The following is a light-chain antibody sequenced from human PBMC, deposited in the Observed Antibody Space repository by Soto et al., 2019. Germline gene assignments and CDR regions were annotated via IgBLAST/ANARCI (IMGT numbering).Light chain of an antibody. CDR1: QSISTS. CDR3: QQRDNWPIT. CDR2: DAS. J-gene: IGKJ5*01. Sequence: EIVLKQSPATLSLSPGERATLSCRASQSISTSLAWYQQRPGQAPRLLIHDASNRATDIPARFSGSGSGTDFTLIISSLEPEDFAVYYCQQRDNWPITFGQGTRLEIK. V-gene: IGKV3-11*01.